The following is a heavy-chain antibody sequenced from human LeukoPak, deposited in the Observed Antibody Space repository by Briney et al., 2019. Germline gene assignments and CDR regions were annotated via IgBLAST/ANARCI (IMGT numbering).Heavy chain of an antibody. CDR2: IRSKTHGGTT. CDR1: GFTFGDYA. Sequence: GGSLRLSCIASGFTFGDYAMSWFRQAPGKGLEWVSFIRSKTHGGTTEYAASVKGRFTISRDDSKSVAYLQMNSLITEDTAVYYCARERVPSRYFDSWGQGTLVTVSS. J-gene: IGHJ4*02. CDR3: ARERVPSRYFDS. V-gene: IGHV3-49*03.